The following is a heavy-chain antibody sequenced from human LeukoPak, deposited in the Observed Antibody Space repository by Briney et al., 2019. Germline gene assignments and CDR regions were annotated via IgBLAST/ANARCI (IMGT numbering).Heavy chain of an antibody. Sequence: PGGSLRLSCAASGFTFSSYAMSWVRQAPGKGLEWVSAISGSGGSTYYADSVKGRFTISRDNSKNTLYLQMNSLRAEDTAVYYCAKEVVPAAAGAYYYYGMDVWGQGTTVTVSS. CDR3: AKEVVPAAAGAYYYYGMDV. V-gene: IGHV3-23*01. J-gene: IGHJ6*02. CDR1: GFTFSSYA. CDR2: ISGSGGST. D-gene: IGHD2-2*01.